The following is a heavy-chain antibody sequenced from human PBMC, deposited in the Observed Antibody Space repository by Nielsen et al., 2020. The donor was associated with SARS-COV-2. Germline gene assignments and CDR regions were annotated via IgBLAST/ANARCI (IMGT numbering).Heavy chain of an antibody. Sequence: GESLKIFCAASGFTFNNYGFYWVRQAPGKGLEWVASISYACSKKYYADSLAGRLTVSRDTAKNTVYLQMNSLSVEDTGVYHCAKRRAVFMLTFGGEGAMDVWGQGTTVSVSS. CDR1: GFTFNNYG. CDR3: AKRRAVFMLTFGGEGAMDV. V-gene: IGHV3-30*18. D-gene: IGHD3-16*01. J-gene: IGHJ6*02. CDR2: ISYACSKK.